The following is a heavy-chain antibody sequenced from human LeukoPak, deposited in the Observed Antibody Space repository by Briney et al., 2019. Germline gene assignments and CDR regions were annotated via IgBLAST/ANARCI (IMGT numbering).Heavy chain of an antibody. CDR1: GYTFTSYD. CDR2: INPSGGST. D-gene: IGHD3-10*01. V-gene: IGHV1-46*01. J-gene: IGHJ4*02. CDR3: ARVAVLLWFGEITHPPVPFDY. Sequence: GASVKVSCKASGYTFTSYDINWVRQAIGQGLEWMGIINPSGGSTSYAQKFQGRVTITRDTSASTAYMELSSLRSEDTAVYYCARVAVLLWFGEITHPPVPFDYWGQGTLVTVSS.